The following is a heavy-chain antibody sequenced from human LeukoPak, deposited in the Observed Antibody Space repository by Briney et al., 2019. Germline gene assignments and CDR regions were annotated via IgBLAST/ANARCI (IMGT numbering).Heavy chain of an antibody. Sequence: PSETLSLTCTVSGGSMSSGTYYWSWIRQPAGKGLEYIGRIFSSGNNNYNPSLKSRVTISVDTSKNQFSLKFSSVTAADTAVYYCARGKDGSGNYYDYWGQGTLVTVSS. CDR3: ARGKDGSGNYYDY. CDR1: GGSMSSGTYY. V-gene: IGHV4-61*02. D-gene: IGHD3-10*01. CDR2: IFSSGNN. J-gene: IGHJ4*02.